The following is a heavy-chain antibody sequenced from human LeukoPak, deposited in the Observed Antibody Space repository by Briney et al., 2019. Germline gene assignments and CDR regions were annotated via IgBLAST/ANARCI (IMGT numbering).Heavy chain of an antibody. CDR3: ARSYAHDY. J-gene: IGHJ4*02. CDR1: GGSFSGDY. Sequence: SETLSLTCAVYGGSFSGDYWSWIRLPPGKGLEWIGEINHSGSTNYNPSLKSRVTISVDTSKNQFSLKLSSVTAADTAVYYCARSYAHDYWGQGTLVTVSS. CDR2: INHSGST. D-gene: IGHD2-2*01. V-gene: IGHV4-34*01.